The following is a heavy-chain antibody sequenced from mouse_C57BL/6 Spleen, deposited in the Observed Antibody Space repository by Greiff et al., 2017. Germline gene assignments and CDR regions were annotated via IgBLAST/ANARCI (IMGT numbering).Heavy chain of an antibody. V-gene: IGHV1-69*01. CDR1: GYTFTSYW. CDR3: ARPGYFDV. CDR2: IDPSDSYT. J-gene: IGHJ1*03. Sequence: QVQLQQPGAELVMPGASVKLSCKASGYTFTSYWMHWVKQRPGQGLEWIGEIDPSDSYTNYNQKFKGKSTLTVDKSSSTAYMQLSSLTSEDSAVYYCARPGYFDVWGTGTTGTVSS.